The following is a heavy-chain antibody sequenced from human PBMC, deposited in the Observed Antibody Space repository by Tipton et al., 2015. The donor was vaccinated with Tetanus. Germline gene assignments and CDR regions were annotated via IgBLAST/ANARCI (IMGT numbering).Heavy chain of an antibody. D-gene: IGHD6-6*01. V-gene: IGHV5-51*01. CDR2: IFPDDSDP. J-gene: IGHJ4*02. CDR3: ARMYSTSSPFGH. Sequence: VQLVQSGADVKKPGESLKIPCKASGYSFTSHWIGWVRQMPGKGLEWMGMIFPDDSDPRYSPSFQGHVTFSVDKSTSTVYLQWSSLKASDTAMYFCARMYSTSSPFGHWGQGTLVAVSS. CDR1: GYSFTSHW.